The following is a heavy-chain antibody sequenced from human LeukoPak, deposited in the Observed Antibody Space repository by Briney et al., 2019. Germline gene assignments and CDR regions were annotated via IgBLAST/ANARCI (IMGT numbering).Heavy chain of an antibody. J-gene: IGHJ4*02. D-gene: IGHD2-2*02. Sequence: SVKVSCKASGGTFISYAISWVRQAPGQGLEWMGGIIPIFGTANYAQKFQGRVTITADESTSTAYMELSSLRSEDTAVYYCATIGGYCSSTSCYTYWGQGTLVTVSS. CDR3: ATIGGYCSSTSCYTY. V-gene: IGHV1-69*13. CDR1: GGTFISYA. CDR2: IIPIFGTA.